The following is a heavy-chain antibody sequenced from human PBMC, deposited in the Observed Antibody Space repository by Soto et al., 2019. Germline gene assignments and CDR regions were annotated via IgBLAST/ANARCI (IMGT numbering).Heavy chain of an antibody. D-gene: IGHD2-15*01. CDR3: AKGEGAAQAAVNY. Sequence: EVQLLESGGGLVQPGGSLRLSCAASGFTFRRYATSWVRQAPGKGLEWVSAVSGSGGSTYYADSVKGRFTISRDNSKNTLYLQMNSLRAEDTAVYYCAKGEGAAQAAVNYWGQGTLVTVSS. CDR2: VSGSGGST. V-gene: IGHV3-23*01. CDR1: GFTFRRYA. J-gene: IGHJ4*02.